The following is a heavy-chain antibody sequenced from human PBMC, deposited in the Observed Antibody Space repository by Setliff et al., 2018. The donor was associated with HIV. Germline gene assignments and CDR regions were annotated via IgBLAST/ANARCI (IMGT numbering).Heavy chain of an antibody. Sequence: SETLSLTCTVSGGSISSGDYYWSWIRQPPGKGLEWIGYIYYSGSTYYNPSLRSRVTISIDTSKNQFSLNLRSVTAADTAVYYCARVLPRMAASSRGGFFDYWGQGNLVTVSS. D-gene: IGHD6-6*01. CDR1: GGSISSGDYY. CDR2: IYYSGST. CDR3: ARVLPRMAASSRGGFFDY. J-gene: IGHJ4*02. V-gene: IGHV4-30-4*02.